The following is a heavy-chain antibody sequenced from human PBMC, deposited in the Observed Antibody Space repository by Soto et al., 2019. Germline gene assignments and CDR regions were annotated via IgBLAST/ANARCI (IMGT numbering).Heavy chain of an antibody. V-gene: IGHV3-30-3*01. Sequence: QVQLVESGGGVVQPGRSLTLSCAASGFTFSSYAMHWLRQAPGKGLEWVAVISYDGSNKYYADSVKGRFTISSDNSKHTLYLQMNSLRAEDTAVYYCARGGASYYYGMDVWGQGTTVTVSS. CDR3: ARGGASYYYGMDV. J-gene: IGHJ6*02. CDR2: ISYDGSNK. CDR1: GFTFSSYA.